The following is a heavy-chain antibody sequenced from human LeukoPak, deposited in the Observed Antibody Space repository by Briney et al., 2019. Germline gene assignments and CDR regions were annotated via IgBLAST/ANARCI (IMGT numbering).Heavy chain of an antibody. CDR1: GFTFRSYA. J-gene: IGHJ4*02. D-gene: IGHD6-19*01. CDR2: ISGTGGSA. CDR3: AKERVEVAGTNFDY. Sequence: GGSLRLSCAASGFTFRSYAMSWVRQAPGKGLEWVSAISGTGGSAYYADSVKGRFTISRDNSKNTLYLQMNSLRAEDTAVYYCAKERVEVAGTNFDYWGQGTLVTVSS. V-gene: IGHV3-23*01.